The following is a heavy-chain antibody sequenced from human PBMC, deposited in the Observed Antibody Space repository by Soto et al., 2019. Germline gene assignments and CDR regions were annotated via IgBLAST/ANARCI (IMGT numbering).Heavy chain of an antibody. V-gene: IGHV4-31*03. J-gene: IGHJ6*02. CDR3: VRDRGTTFRMDV. Sequence: PSETLSLTCSVSGASIASGGSYWTWIRQHPGKGLEWIGNILYSEKNYYNPSLKSRVTISLDTSKNQFSLKVNSVTAADTAVYYCVRDRGTTFRMDVWGQGTTVTVSS. CDR1: GASIASGGSY. CDR2: ILYSEKN. D-gene: IGHD3-10*01.